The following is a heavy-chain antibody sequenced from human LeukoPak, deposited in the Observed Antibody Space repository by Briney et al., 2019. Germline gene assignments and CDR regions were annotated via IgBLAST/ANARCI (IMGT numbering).Heavy chain of an antibody. CDR3: ARDSARRTTSYSSSWYDWFDP. V-gene: IGHV3-74*01. CDR1: GFTFSSYW. D-gene: IGHD6-13*01. CDR2: INSDGSST. J-gene: IGHJ5*02. Sequence: PGGSLRLSCAASGFTFSSYWMHWVRQAPGKGLVWVSRINSDGSSTSYADSVKGRFTISRDNAKNTLYLQMNSLRAEDTAVYYCARDSARRTTSYSSSWYDWFDPWGQGTLVTVSS.